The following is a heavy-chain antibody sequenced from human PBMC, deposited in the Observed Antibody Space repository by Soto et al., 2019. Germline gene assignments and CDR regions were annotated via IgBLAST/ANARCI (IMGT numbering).Heavy chain of an antibody. CDR2: TRNKVNSFTT. Sequence: EVQLVESGGGLVQPGGSLRLSCAASGFTFSDHYMDWVRQAPGKGLEWVGRTRNKVNSFTTEYAASVKGRFTIFRDDSKDSLYLQMSSLKTKDTAVYYCARELMTTVTYYDSWGQGTLVTVSS. CDR3: ARELMTTVTYYDS. J-gene: IGHJ4*02. CDR1: GFTFSDHY. D-gene: IGHD4-17*01. V-gene: IGHV3-72*01.